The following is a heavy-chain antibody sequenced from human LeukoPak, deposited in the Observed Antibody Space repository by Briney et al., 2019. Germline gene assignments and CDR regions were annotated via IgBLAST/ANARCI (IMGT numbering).Heavy chain of an antibody. CDR3: AKGSYYDSSGSFYFDY. J-gene: IGHJ4*02. D-gene: IGHD3-22*01. V-gene: IGHV3-23*01. CDR2: ISGSGDNT. CDR1: GFTFSSYA. Sequence: GGSLRLSCAASGFTFSSYAMSWVRQAPGKGLEWVSGISGSGDNTYYADSAKGRFTISRDNSKNTLYVQVNSLGTEDTAAYYCAKGSYYDSSGSFYFDYWGQGTLVTVSS.